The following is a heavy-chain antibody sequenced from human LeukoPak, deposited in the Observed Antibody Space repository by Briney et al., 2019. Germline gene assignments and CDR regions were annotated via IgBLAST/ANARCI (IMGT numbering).Heavy chain of an antibody. D-gene: IGHD6-13*01. Sequence: SETLSLTCTVYGGSFSGYYWSWIRQPPGKGLEWIGEINHSGSTNYNPSLKSRVTISVDTSKNQFSLKLSSVTAADTAVCYCARRPYSSSHWFDPWGQGTLVTVSS. V-gene: IGHV4-34*01. CDR3: ARRPYSSSHWFDP. CDR1: GGSFSGYY. J-gene: IGHJ5*02. CDR2: INHSGST.